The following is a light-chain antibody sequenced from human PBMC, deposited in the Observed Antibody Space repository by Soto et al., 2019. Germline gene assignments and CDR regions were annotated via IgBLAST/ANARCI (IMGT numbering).Light chain of an antibody. CDR2: EVT. Sequence: QAVVTQPPSASGSLGQSVTIPCTGTSSDVGAYNYVSWYQQHPGKAPKLMIYEVTRRPSGVPDRFSGSKSGNTASLNVSGLQAEDEADYYCCSYADNTDYVFGTGTQLTVL. CDR1: SSDVGAYNY. CDR3: CSYADNTDYV. V-gene: IGLV2-8*01. J-gene: IGLJ1*01.